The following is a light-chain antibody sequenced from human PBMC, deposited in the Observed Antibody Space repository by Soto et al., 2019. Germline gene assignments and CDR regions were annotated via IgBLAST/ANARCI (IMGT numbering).Light chain of an antibody. CDR3: QQYNNLPPVFT. Sequence: EIVMTQSPATLSVSPGERATLSCRASQSVSSNLAWYQQKPGQAPRLLIYGASTRATGIPARFSGSGSGTEFTLTISSLQSEDFAVYYCQQYNNLPPVFTFGPGTKVDIK. CDR2: GAS. J-gene: IGKJ3*01. CDR1: QSVSSN. V-gene: IGKV3-15*01.